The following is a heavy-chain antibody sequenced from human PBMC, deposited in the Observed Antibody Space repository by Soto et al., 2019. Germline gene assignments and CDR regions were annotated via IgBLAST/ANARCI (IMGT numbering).Heavy chain of an antibody. CDR1: GYTFTSYG. J-gene: IGHJ6*01. Sequence: QVQLVQSGAEVKKPGASVKVSCKASGYTFTSYGISWVRQAPGQGLEWMGWISAYNGNTNYAQKLQGRVTMTTDTSTGTAYMERGSLKSDEPAGYYWAGDDSLKYSGYDYWASEYYGMDVGGQGPRSPSPQ. V-gene: IGHV1-18*01. CDR3: AGDDSLKYSGYDYWASEYYGMDV. CDR2: ISAYNGNT. D-gene: IGHD5-12*01.